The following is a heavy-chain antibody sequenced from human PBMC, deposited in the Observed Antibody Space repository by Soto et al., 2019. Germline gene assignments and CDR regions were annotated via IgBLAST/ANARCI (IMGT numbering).Heavy chain of an antibody. V-gene: IGHV1-18*01. CDR1: GYTFTSYG. CDR3: ARDPGYSSSWSYTYYYYYGMDV. CDR2: ISAYNGNT. Sequence: ASVKVSCKASGYTFTSYGISWVRQAPGQGLEWMGRISAYNGNTNYAQKLQGRVTMTTDTSTSTAYMELRSLRSDDTAVYYCARDPGYSSSWSYTYYYYYGMDVWGQGTTVTVSS. D-gene: IGHD6-13*01. J-gene: IGHJ6*02.